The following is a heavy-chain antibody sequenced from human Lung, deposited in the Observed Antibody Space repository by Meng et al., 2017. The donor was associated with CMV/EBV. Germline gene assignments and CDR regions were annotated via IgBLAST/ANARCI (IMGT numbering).Heavy chain of an antibody. J-gene: IGHJ4*02. D-gene: IGHD3-10*01. CDR3: AGPTEGPGSFLIDY. V-gene: IGHV3-33*01. CDR2: IWNDESSK. CDR1: GFAFNKHA. Sequence: ASGFAFNKHAMRRVRRARGKGLGWVSIIWNDESSKYYTNAVKGRFTISRDNSRNTLYLHMNSLRAEDTAVYYCAGPTEGPGSFLIDYWGQGTLVTVSS.